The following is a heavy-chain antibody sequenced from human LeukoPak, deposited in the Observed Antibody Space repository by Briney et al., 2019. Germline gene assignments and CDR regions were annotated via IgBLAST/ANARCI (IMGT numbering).Heavy chain of an antibody. D-gene: IGHD3-10*01. CDR2: INPSGGST. J-gene: IGHJ6*04. CDR1: GYTFTSYY. Sequence: APVKVSCKASGYTFTSYYMHWVRQAPGEGLEWMGIINPSGGSTSYAQKFQGRVTMTRDTSTSTVYMEVSSLRSEDTAVYYCARDRSGYYGSGSYYNVRYYYGMDVWGKGTTVTVSS. V-gene: IGHV1-46*01. CDR3: ARDRSGYYGSGSYYNVRYYYGMDV.